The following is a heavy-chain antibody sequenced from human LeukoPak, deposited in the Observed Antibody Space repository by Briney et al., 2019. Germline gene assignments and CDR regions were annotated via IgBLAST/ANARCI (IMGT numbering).Heavy chain of an antibody. CDR2: MYYSGST. CDR3: ASDSSGHDY. Sequence: SETLSLTCIVSGGSISSRSYYWGWIRQPPGKGLEWIGSMYYSGSTYYNPSLKSRVTISVDTSKNQSSLKLSSVTAADTAVYYCASDSSGHDYWGQGTLVTVSS. J-gene: IGHJ4*02. D-gene: IGHD3-22*01. CDR1: GGSISSRSYY. V-gene: IGHV4-39*07.